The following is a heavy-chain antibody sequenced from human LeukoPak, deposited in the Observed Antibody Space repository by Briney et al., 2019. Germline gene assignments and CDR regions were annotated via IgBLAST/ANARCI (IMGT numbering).Heavy chain of an antibody. V-gene: IGHV3-64*01. CDR3: ARVGDSSYFDY. D-gene: IGHD3-22*01. J-gene: IGHJ4*02. CDR2: ISSNGDST. CDR1: GFTFSSYA. Sequence: GGSLRLSCAASGFTFSSYAMHWVRQAPGKGLEYVTAISSNGDSTYYANSVMGRFTISRDNSKNTLYLQMGSLRVEDMAVYYCARVGDSSYFDYWGQGTLVTVSS.